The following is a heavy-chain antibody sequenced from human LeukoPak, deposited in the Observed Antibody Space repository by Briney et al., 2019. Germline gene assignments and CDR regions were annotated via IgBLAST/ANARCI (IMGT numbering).Heavy chain of an antibody. J-gene: IGHJ4*02. V-gene: IGHV4-39*07. CDR2: IYYSGST. D-gene: IGHD3-10*01. CDR3: ARVRFRATYYYGSGSDFDY. CDR1: GGSISSSSYY. Sequence: PSETLSLTCTVSGGSISSSSYYWGWIRQPPGKGLEWIGSIYYSGSTYYNPSLKSRVTISVDTSKNQFSLKLSSVTAADTAVHYCARVRFRATYYYGSGSDFDYWGQGTLVTVSS.